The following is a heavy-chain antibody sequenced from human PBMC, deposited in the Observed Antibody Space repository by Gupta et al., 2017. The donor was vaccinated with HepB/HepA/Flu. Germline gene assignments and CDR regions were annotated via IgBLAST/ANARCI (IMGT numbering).Heavy chain of an antibody. CDR1: SNAW. V-gene: IGHV3-15*01. CDR2: IKSKTDGGTT. Sequence: SNAWMGWVRQAPGKGLEWVGRIKSKTDGGTTDYAAPVKGRFTISRDDSKNTLYLQMKSLKTEDTAVYYCTTRGGFGELLSLSAFDVWGQGTMVTVSS. J-gene: IGHJ3*01. D-gene: IGHD3-10*01. CDR3: TTRGGFGELLSLSAFDV.